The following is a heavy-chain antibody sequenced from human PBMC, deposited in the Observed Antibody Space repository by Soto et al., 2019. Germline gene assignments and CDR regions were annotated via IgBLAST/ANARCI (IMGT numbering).Heavy chain of an antibody. V-gene: IGHV2-26*01. J-gene: IGHJ4*02. CDR3: ARALFYSDSDGYYFEFDY. CDR2: IISNDEK. D-gene: IGHD3-22*01. Sequence: SAPTLVNTTETLTLTCSVSGFSLSTTRLGVSWIRQPPGKALEWLAHIISNDEKSYSTSLKSRLTISKDTSKSQVVLSMTNMDPVDTATYYCARALFYSDSDGYYFEFDYWGQGTLVTVSS. CDR1: GFSLSTTRLG.